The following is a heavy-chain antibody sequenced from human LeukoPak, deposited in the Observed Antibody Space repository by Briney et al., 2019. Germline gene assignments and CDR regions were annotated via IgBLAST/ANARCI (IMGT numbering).Heavy chain of an antibody. CDR3: ARLYQDIVDKSAGSDSPYFDY. CDR2: IDPSDSYS. CDR1: AYSFTSYC. Sequence: GESLQISCHGSAYSFTSYCISWVRQMPGKGLEWMGRIDPSDSYSNYSPSFQGHVTISADKSISTAYLQWSSLKASDTVMYYCARLYQDIVDKSAGSDSPYFDYWGQGTLVTVSS. J-gene: IGHJ4*02. D-gene: IGHD5-12*01. V-gene: IGHV5-10-1*01.